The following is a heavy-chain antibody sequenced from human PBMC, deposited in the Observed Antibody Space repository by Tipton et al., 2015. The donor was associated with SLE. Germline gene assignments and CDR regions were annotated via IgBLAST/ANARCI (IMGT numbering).Heavy chain of an antibody. Sequence: TLSLTCTVSGGSISSGAYSSRWIRQHPGKVLEWIGYVYYSVSTYYNPSLKSRVTISVDTSKNQFSLKLSSVTTAYTAVYYCARHLREATVTPLWYFDLWGPGP. CDR2: VYYSVST. V-gene: IGHV4-31*03. CDR3: ARHLREATVTPLWYFDL. D-gene: IGHD4-17*01. J-gene: IGHJ2*01. CDR1: GGSISSGAYS.